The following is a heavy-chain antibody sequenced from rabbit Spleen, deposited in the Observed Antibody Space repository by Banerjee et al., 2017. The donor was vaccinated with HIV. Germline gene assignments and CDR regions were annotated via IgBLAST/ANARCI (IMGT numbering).Heavy chain of an antibody. Sequence: QEQLMESGGGLVQPGGSLKLSCKASGFDFSRTGVSWVRQAPGKGLEWIGYIDLLFGTTYYANWVNGRFTISSHNAQNTLYLQLNSLTAADTATYFCARDGAGGSYFALWGPGTLVTVS. CDR1: GFDFSRTG. CDR2: IDLLFGTT. D-gene: IGHD8-1*01. V-gene: IGHV1S47*01. J-gene: IGHJ6*01. CDR3: ARDGAGGSYFAL.